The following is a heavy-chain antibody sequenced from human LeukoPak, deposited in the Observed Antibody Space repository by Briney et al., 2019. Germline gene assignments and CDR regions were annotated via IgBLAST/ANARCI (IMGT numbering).Heavy chain of an antibody. CDR3: ARVAVGEADGGLDS. CDR1: GGSISSGDYY. D-gene: IGHD2-15*01. J-gene: IGHJ4*02. CDR2: IYYSGST. V-gene: IGHV4-30-4*01. Sequence: TPSQTLSLTCTVSGGSISSGDYYWSWIRQPPGKGLEWIGYIYYSGSTYYNPSLKSRVTISVDTSKNQFSLKLNSVTAADTAVYYCARVAVGEADGGLDSWGQGTLVTVSS.